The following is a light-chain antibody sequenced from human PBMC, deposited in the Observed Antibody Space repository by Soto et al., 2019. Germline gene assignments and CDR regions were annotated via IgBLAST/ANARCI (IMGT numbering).Light chain of an antibody. CDR1: QSVSSN. CDR2: GAS. CDR3: QQFNDWPRT. Sequence: EIVMTQSPATLSVSPGERATLSCRASQSVSSNVAWYQQRPGQAPRVILLGASTRATDIPDRFSGSGSGTEFTLTITRLQSEDFAVYYCQQFNDWPRTFGQGTKVEV. V-gene: IGKV3-15*01. J-gene: IGKJ1*01.